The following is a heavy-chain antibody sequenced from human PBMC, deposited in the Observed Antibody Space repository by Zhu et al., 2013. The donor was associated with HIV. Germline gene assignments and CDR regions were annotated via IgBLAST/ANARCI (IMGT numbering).Heavy chain of an antibody. V-gene: IGHV1-69*06. Sequence: QVQLVQSGAEVKKPGSSVKVSCKASGGTFSSYAISWVRQAPGQGLEWMGGIIPIFGTANYAQKFQGRVTITADKSTSTAYMELSSLRSEDTAVYYCARGSPAYYYDSSGRRYYFVLLGPGNPRSPSPQ. D-gene: IGHD3-22*01. CDR2: IIPIFGTA. CDR3: ARGSPAYYYDSSGRRYYFVL. CDR1: GGTFSSYA. J-gene: IGHJ4*02.